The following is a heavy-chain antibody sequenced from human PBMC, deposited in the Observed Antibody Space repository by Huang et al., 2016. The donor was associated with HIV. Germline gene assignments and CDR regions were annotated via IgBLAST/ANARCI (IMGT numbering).Heavy chain of an antibody. V-gene: IGHV4-34*01. CDR1: GGSFSGYY. CDR3: ARERMMSWLDDHDAFDI. D-gene: IGHD1-1*01. CDR2: SNHSGST. J-gene: IGHJ3*02. Sequence: QVQLQQWGAGLLKPSETLSLTCAVYGGSFSGYYWSWIRQSPGKGLEWIGESNHSGSTNYNPSLKSRLTISVDTSKNQFSLKRSAVTAADTAVYYCARERMMSWLDDHDAFDIWGQGTMVTVSS.